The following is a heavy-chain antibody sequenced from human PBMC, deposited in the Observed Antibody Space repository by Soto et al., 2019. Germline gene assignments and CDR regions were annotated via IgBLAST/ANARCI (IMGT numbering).Heavy chain of an antibody. CDR3: ARCGSSPNWFDP. Sequence: SVKVSCKXSGGTFSSYAISWVRQAPGQGLEWMGGIIPIFGTANYAQKFQGRVTITADESTSTAYMELSSLRSEDTAVYYCARCGSSPNWFDPWGQGTLVTVSS. D-gene: IGHD6-6*01. CDR1: GGTFSSYA. CDR2: IIPIFGTA. V-gene: IGHV1-69*13. J-gene: IGHJ5*02.